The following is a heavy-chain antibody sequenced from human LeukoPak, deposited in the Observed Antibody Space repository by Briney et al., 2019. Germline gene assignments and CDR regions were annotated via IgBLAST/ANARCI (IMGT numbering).Heavy chain of an antibody. J-gene: IGHJ4*02. D-gene: IGHD1-26*01. CDR2: TWYDGGNK. CDR3: ARGGLTIAEATTSWYLDY. V-gene: IGHV3-33*01. Sequence: GGSLRLSCATSGFSFSLYGMHWVRQAQGKGLEWVALTWYDGGNKNYADSVKGRFTISRDNSKNTLYLQMNSLRGEDTAVYYCARGGLTIAEATTSWYLDYWGQGTLVTVSS. CDR1: GFSFSLYG.